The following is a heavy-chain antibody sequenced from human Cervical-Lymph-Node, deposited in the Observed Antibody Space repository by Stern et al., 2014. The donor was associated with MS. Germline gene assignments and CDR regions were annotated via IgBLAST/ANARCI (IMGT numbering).Heavy chain of an antibody. V-gene: IGHV4-61*02. J-gene: IGHJ6*02. Sequence: VQLVESGPGLVKPSQTLSLTCSVSGGSISSGSYFWSWIRQPAGKGLEWIGRIYTSGKTNYNPSLKSRVTISIDTSRNQFSLTRNSVTAADTAVYYCATIAARPGGLNYYYSGMDVWGQGTTVTVSS. D-gene: IGHD6-6*01. CDR2: IYTSGKT. CDR1: GGSISSGSYF. CDR3: ATIAARPGGLNYYYSGMDV.